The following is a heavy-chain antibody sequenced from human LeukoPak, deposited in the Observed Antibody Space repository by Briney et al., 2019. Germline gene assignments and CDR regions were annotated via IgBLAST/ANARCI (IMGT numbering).Heavy chain of an antibody. Sequence: PSETLSLTCTVSGGSISSYYWSWIRQPPGKGLEWIGYIYYSGSTNYNPSLKSRVTISVDTSKNQFSLKLSPVTAADTAVYYCAREVHYYDFWSGYYRSYWYFDLWGRGTLVTVSS. CDR2: IYYSGST. V-gene: IGHV4-59*01. CDR1: GGSISSYY. J-gene: IGHJ2*01. CDR3: AREVHYYDFWSGYYRSYWYFDL. D-gene: IGHD3-3*01.